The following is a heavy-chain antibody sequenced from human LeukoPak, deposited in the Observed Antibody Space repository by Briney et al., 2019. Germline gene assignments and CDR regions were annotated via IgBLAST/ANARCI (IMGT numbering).Heavy chain of an antibody. CDR2: IYAGGAT. J-gene: IGHJ5*02. V-gene: IGHV3-66*01. CDR1: GFTVSSNY. Sequence: PGGSLRLSCEASGFTVSSNYMTWVRQAPGKGLEWVSVIYAGGATYYAESVKGRFTISRDKPNNTLYLQMNNLRPDDTALYYCARVNVLYVSPNWFDPWGQGTLVTVSS. D-gene: IGHD2-15*01. CDR3: ARVNVLYVSPNWFDP.